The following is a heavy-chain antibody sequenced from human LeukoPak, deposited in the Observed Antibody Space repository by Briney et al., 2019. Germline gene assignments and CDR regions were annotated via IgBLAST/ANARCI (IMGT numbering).Heavy chain of an antibody. V-gene: IGHV4-34*01. Sequence: SETLSLTCAVYGGSFSGYYWSWIRQPPGKGLEWIGEINHSGSTNYNPSLKSRVTISVDTSKNQFSLKLSSVTAADTAVYYCARGGLGHSYGYSLFDYWGQGTLVTVSS. CDR1: GGSFSGYY. J-gene: IGHJ4*02. CDR3: ARGGLGHSYGYSLFDY. D-gene: IGHD5-18*01. CDR2: INHSGST.